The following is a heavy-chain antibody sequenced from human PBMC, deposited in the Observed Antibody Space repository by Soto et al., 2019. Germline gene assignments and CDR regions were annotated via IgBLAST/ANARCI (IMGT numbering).Heavy chain of an antibody. Sequence: PSETLSLTCTVSGGSISSSSYYWGWIRQPPGKGLEWIGYIYYSGSTYYNPSLKSRVTISVDTSKNQFSLKLSSVTAADTAVYYCARGDLYCSGGSCYSNRFDPWGQGTLVTV. CDR2: IYYSGST. V-gene: IGHV4-31*03. J-gene: IGHJ5*02. D-gene: IGHD2-15*01. CDR1: GGSISSSSYY. CDR3: ARGDLYCSGGSCYSNRFDP.